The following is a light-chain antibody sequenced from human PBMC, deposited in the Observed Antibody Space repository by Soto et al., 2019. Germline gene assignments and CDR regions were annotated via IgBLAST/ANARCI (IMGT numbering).Light chain of an antibody. CDR2: DAY. Sequence: EIVLTQSPATLSLSPCERATLSCRASQSIRSHLVWYQQRPGQAPRLLMYDAYNRATGIAARFIGSGSGTDFTLTISSLKPEDFAVYYCQQRPNWPLTFGGGTKGEIK. V-gene: IGKV3-11*01. CDR1: QSIRSH. CDR3: QQRPNWPLT. J-gene: IGKJ4*01.